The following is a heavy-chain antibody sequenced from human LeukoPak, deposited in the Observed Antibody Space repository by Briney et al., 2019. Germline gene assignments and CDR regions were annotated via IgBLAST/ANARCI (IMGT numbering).Heavy chain of an antibody. CDR2: INHSGST. D-gene: IGHD3-3*01. CDR3: ARVRGPAIFGVVIIHYYMDV. J-gene: IGHJ6*03. Sequence: SETLSLTCAVYGESLNYYYWSWIRQPPGKGLEWIGEINHSGSTNYNPSLKSRVTISVDTSKNQFSLKLSSVTAADTAVYYCARVRGPAIFGVVIIHYYMDVWGKGTTVTVSS. V-gene: IGHV4-34*01. CDR1: GESLNYYY.